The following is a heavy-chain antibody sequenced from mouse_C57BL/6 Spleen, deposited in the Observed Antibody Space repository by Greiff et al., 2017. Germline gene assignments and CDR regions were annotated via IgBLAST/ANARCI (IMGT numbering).Heavy chain of an antibody. V-gene: IGHV5-6*01. Sequence: EVKLMESGGDLVKPGGSLKLSCAASGFTFSSYGMSWVRQTPDKRLEWVATISSGGSYTYYPDSVKGRFTISRDNAKNTLYLQMSSLKSEDTAMYYCARSFYDYDRYFDVWGTGTTVTVSS. D-gene: IGHD2-4*01. CDR3: ARSFYDYDRYFDV. CDR2: ISSGGSYT. CDR1: GFTFSSYG. J-gene: IGHJ1*03.